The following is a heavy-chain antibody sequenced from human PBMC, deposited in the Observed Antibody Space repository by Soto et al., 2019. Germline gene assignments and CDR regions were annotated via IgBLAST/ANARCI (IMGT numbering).Heavy chain of an antibody. J-gene: IGHJ6*02. V-gene: IGHV4-31*03. D-gene: IGHD5-18*01. CDR3: ARDRLMATAGTARHYFGLDV. Sequence: KPSETLSLTCTVSGGSIRSGGYYWSWVRQNPRRGLEWIGNIYYSGNTYYNPSLKSRLTISVDTSKNQFSLNLSSVTAADTAVYYCARDRLMATAGTARHYFGLDVWGQGTKVTVYS. CDR1: GGSIRSGGYY. CDR2: IYYSGNT.